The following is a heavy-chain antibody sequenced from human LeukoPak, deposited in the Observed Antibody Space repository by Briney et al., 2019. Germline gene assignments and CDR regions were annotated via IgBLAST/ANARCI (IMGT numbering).Heavy chain of an antibody. CDR3: ARDRTGYSGSYYGAFDI. J-gene: IGHJ3*02. D-gene: IGHD1-26*01. CDR2: ISSSSSTI. CDR1: GFTFSSYS. Sequence: PGRSLRLSCAASGFTFSSYSMNWVRQAPGKGLEWVSYISSSSSTIYYADSVKGRFTISRDNAKNSLYLQMNSLRAEDTAVYYCARDRTGYSGSYYGAFDIWGQGTMVTVSS. V-gene: IGHV3-48*01.